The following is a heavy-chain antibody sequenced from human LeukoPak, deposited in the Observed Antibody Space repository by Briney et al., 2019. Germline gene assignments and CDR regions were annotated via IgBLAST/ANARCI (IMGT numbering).Heavy chain of an antibody. CDR1: GFTFSSYG. D-gene: IGHD4-23*01. V-gene: IGHV3-30*03. J-gene: IGHJ3*02. Sequence: PGGSLRLSCAASGFTFSSYGMHWVRQAPGKGLEWVAVISYDGSNKYYADSVKGRFTISRDNSKNTLYLQMNSLRAEDTAVYYCARDDGGNSPDAFDIWGQGTMVTVSS. CDR3: ARDDGGNSPDAFDI. CDR2: ISYDGSNK.